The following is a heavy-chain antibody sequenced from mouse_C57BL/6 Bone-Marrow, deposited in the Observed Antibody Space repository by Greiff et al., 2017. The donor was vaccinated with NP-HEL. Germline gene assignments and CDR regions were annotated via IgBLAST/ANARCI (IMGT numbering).Heavy chain of an antibody. V-gene: IGHV5-6*01. CDR3: ARGIVTFDY. CDR2: ISSGGSYT. J-gene: IGHJ2*01. Sequence: EVQLQESGGDLVKPGGSLKLSCAASGFTFSSYGMSWVRQTPDKRLEWVATISSGGSYTYYPDSVKGRFTISRDNAKNTLYLQMSSLKSEDTAMYYCARGIVTFDYWGQGTTLTVSS. D-gene: IGHD2-5*01. CDR1: GFTFSSYG.